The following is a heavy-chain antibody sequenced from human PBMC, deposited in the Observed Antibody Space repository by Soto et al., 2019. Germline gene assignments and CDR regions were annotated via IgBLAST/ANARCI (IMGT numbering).Heavy chain of an antibody. CDR1: GGSFSGYY. CDR3: ARGHGSGWTLNNWFDP. D-gene: IGHD6-19*01. CDR2: INHSGST. J-gene: IGHJ5*02. V-gene: IGHV4-34*01. Sequence: PSETLSLTCAVYGGSFSGYYWSWIRQPPGKGLEWIGEINHSGSTNYNPSLKSRVTISVDTSKNQFSLKLSSVTAADTAVYYCARGHGSGWTLNNWFDPWVQGTLVTVSS.